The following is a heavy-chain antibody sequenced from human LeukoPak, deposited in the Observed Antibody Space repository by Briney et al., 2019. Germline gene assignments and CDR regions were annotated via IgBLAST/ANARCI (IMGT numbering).Heavy chain of an antibody. CDR2: IKSETDGGTT. D-gene: IGHD5-18*01. CDR1: GFTFTNAW. V-gene: IGHV3-15*05. J-gene: IGHJ4*02. Sequence: GGSLRLSCAASGFTFTNAWMSWVRQAPGKGLEWVGRIKSETDGGTTDYAAPVKGRFTISRDDSKNTLYLQMNSLRAEDTALYYCAKGSAAMVRYWDIDYWGQGTLVTASS. CDR3: AKGSAAMVRYWDIDY.